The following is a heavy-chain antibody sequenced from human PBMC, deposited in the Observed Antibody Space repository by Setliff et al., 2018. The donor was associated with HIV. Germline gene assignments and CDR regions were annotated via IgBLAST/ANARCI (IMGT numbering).Heavy chain of an antibody. Sequence: PGGSLRLSCAASGFTFSSFWMHWVRQAPGKGLLWVSFLNPNGSSTSYADSVKGRFTISRDNARNTLYLQMNGLRPEDTAVYYCARDATRGGDMDVWGKGITVTVSS. CDR2: LNPNGSST. CDR1: GFTFSSFW. D-gene: IGHD2-15*01. CDR3: ARDATRGGDMDV. V-gene: IGHV3-74*01. J-gene: IGHJ6*03.